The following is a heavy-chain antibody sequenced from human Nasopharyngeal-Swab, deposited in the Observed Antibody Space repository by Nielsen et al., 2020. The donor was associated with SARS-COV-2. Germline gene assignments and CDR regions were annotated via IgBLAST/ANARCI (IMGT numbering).Heavy chain of an antibody. V-gene: IGHV3-11*05. J-gene: IGHJ4*02. D-gene: IGHD2-15*01. CDR2: ISSSSSYT. Sequence: GGSLRPSCAASGFTFSDYYMSWICQAPGKGLEWVSYISSSSSYTNYADSVKGRFTISRDNAKNSLYLQMNSLRAEDTAVYYCARDKLGYCSGGSCRPSDYWGQGTLVTVSS. CDR3: ARDKLGYCSGGSCRPSDY. CDR1: GFTFSDYY.